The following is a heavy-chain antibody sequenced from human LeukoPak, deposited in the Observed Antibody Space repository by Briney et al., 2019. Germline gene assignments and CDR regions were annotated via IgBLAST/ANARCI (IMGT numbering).Heavy chain of an antibody. V-gene: IGHV1-2*06. Sequence: ASVKVSCKASGYTFTGCYMHWVRQAPGQGLEWMGRINPNSGGTNYAQKFQGRVTMTRDTSISTAYMELSRLRSDDTAVYYCAKFSSIAARGDAFDIWGQGTMVTVSS. CDR1: GYTFTGCY. D-gene: IGHD6-6*01. J-gene: IGHJ3*02. CDR2: INPNSGGT. CDR3: AKFSSIAARGDAFDI.